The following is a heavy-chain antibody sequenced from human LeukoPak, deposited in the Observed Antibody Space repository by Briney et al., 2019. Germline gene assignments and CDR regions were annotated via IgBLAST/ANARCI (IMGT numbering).Heavy chain of an antibody. CDR2: INHNGNVN. V-gene: IGHV3-7*03. J-gene: IGHJ6*02. D-gene: IGHD3-16*01. CDR3: ARGGGLDV. Sequence: GGSLRLSCAASGFTFSSYWMNWARRAPGKGLEWVASINHNGNVNYYVDSVKGRFTISRDNAKNSLYLQMSNLRAEDTAVYFCARGGGLDVWGQGAAVTVSS. CDR1: GFTFSSYW.